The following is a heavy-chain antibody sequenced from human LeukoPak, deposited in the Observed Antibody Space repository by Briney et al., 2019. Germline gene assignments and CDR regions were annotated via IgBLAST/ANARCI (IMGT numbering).Heavy chain of an antibody. D-gene: IGHD4-17*01. Sequence: GESLKISCKGSGYSFTSYWIGWVRQMPGKGLEWMGIIYPGDSDTRYSPSFQGQVTISADKSISTAYLQWSGLKASDTAMYYCARLRTVTTGYFDYWGQGTLVTVSS. CDR1: GYSFTSYW. CDR2: IYPGDSDT. V-gene: IGHV5-51*01. CDR3: ARLRTVTTGYFDY. J-gene: IGHJ4*02.